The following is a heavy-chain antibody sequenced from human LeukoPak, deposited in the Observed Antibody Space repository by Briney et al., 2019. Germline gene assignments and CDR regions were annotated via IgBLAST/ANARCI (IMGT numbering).Heavy chain of an antibody. Sequence: SQTLSLTCAISGDSVSSNGATWYWIRQSPSRGLEWLGRTLYRSKWHNDYAASVKSRVIVNPDTSKNQFSLQLNSVTPEDTAVYYCARSPVGSDWFDPWGQGTLVTVSS. CDR3: ARSPVGSDWFDP. CDR2: TLYRSKWHN. V-gene: IGHV6-1*01. J-gene: IGHJ5*02. CDR1: GDSVSSNGAT. D-gene: IGHD2-15*01.